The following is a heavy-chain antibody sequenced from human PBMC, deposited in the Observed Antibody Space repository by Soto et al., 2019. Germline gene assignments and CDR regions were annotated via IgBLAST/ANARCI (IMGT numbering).Heavy chain of an antibody. CDR2: INPMSQTA. V-gene: IGHV1-69*01. J-gene: IGHJ4*02. CDR3: VRGTYCGASCYFAREY. Sequence: VQLVQSGSEVKKPGSSVKVSCKASGDTSTTYVVSWVRQAPGNGLEWMGGINPMSQTAKYAEKYSGRVTITADEATKTVYLDLTTLRFEDTAVYFCVRGTYCGASCYFAREYWGQGTLVAVSS. CDR1: GDTSTTYV. D-gene: IGHD2-21*01.